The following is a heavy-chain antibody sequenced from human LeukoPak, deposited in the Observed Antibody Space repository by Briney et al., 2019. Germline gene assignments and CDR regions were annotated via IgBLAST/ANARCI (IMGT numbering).Heavy chain of an antibody. CDR3: AKDRGVYQLLYYFDY. D-gene: IGHD2-2*01. J-gene: IGHJ4*02. Sequence: PGRSLRLSCAASGFTFSSYGMPWVRQAPGKGLEWVAVIWYDGSNKYYADSVKGRFTISRDNSKNPLYLQMNSLRAEDTAVYYCAKDRGVYQLLYYFDYWGQGTLVTVSS. V-gene: IGHV3-33*06. CDR1: GFTFSSYG. CDR2: IWYDGSNK.